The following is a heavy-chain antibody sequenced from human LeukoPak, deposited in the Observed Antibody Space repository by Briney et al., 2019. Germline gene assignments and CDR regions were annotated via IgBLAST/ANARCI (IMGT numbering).Heavy chain of an antibody. CDR2: ISSSGSII. Sequence: GGSLRLSCAASGFTFSDYYMSWIRQAPGKGLEWVSYISSSGSIIYYADSVKGRFTISRDNAKNSLYLQMNSLRAEDTAVYYCAREGRYCSSTSCYTAFDIWGQGTMVTVSS. D-gene: IGHD2-2*02. V-gene: IGHV3-11*01. CDR3: AREGRYCSSTSCYTAFDI. J-gene: IGHJ3*02. CDR1: GFTFSDYY.